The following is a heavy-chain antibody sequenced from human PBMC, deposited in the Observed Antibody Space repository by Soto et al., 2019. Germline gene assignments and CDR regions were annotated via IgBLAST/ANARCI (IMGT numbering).Heavy chain of an antibody. CDR1: GFTFDDYG. V-gene: IGHV3-20*04. CDR2: INWNGGST. J-gene: IGHJ6*02. Sequence: ESGGGVVRPGGSLRLSCAASGFTFDDYGMSWVRQAPGKGLEWVSGINWNGGSTGYADSVKGRFTISRDNAKNSLYLQMNSLRAEDTALYYCARDLGGLFGYYYGMDVWGQGTTVTVSS. CDR3: ARDLGGLFGYYYGMDV. D-gene: IGHD3-16*01.